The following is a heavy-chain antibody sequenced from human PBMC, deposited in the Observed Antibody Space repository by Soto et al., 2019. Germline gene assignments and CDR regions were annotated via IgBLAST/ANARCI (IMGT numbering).Heavy chain of an antibody. J-gene: IGHJ5*02. CDR1: GYTFFSYG. CDR2: ISGYNGNT. D-gene: IGHD3-22*01. Sequence: QVQLVQSGDEVKNPGASVKVSCKTSGYTFFSYGISWVRQAPGQGLEWMGWISGYNGNTNDAQKFQARVTMTADTSTRTGYMELRSLRSADTAFYYCARKSSSASWFDPWGQGTLVPVSS. CDR3: ARKSSSASWFDP. V-gene: IGHV1-18*01.